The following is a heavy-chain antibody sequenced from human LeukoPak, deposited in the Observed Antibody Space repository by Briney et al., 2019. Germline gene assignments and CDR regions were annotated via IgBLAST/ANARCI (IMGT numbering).Heavy chain of an antibody. V-gene: IGHV4-39*07. Sequence: SETLSLTCTVSGGSISGSSYFWGWIRQSPAKGLEWIGSISYSGITHYNPSLKSRVTMSVDTSKNQFSLKLSSVTAADTAVYYCARQEILGSSSLYFDYWGQGTLVTVSS. D-gene: IGHD2-2*01. J-gene: IGHJ4*02. CDR3: ARQEILGSSSLYFDY. CDR2: ISYSGIT. CDR1: GGSISGSSYF.